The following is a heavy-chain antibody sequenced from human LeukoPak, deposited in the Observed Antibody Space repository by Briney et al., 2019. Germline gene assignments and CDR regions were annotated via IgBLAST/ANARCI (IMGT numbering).Heavy chain of an antibody. CDR1: GGSISGYY. CDR3: ARGDTMLRVVVDEIDP. J-gene: IGHJ5*02. D-gene: IGHD3-10*01. CDR2: IHHSGST. V-gene: IGHV4-59*01. Sequence: SETLSLTCTVSGGSISGYYWTWIRQPPGQGLEWIGFIHHSGSTKYNPSLKSRVTISLDTTTNQFSLRLSSVTAVDTAVYYCARGDTMLRVVVDEIDPWGQGTLVTVSS.